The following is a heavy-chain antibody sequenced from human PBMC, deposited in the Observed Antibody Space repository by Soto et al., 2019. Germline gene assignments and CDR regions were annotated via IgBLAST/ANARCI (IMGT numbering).Heavy chain of an antibody. Sequence: EVQLVESGGGLVQPGGSLRLSCAASGVTVSRNYMSWVRQAPGKGLKWVSVTYSGGTTYYADSVKGRFTISRDNSKNTLYLQMTSLRAEDTAVYYCVRNGASSGYRGWFDPWGQGTLVTVSS. CDR1: GVTVSRNY. J-gene: IGHJ5*02. CDR3: VRNGASSGYRGWFDP. D-gene: IGHD3-22*01. V-gene: IGHV3-66*01. CDR2: TYSGGTT.